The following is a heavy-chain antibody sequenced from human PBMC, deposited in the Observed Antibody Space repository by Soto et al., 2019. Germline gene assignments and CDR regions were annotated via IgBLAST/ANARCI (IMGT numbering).Heavy chain of an antibody. CDR2: INSDGSST. CDR3: ARAGRYSYGLRY. Sequence: GGSLRLSCAASGFTFSSYWMHWVRQAPGKGLVWVSRINSDGSSTSYADSVKGRFTISRDNAKNTLYLQMNSLRAEDTAVYYCARAGRYSYGLRYWGQGTLVTVSS. V-gene: IGHV3-74*01. CDR1: GFTFSSYW. D-gene: IGHD5-18*01. J-gene: IGHJ4*02.